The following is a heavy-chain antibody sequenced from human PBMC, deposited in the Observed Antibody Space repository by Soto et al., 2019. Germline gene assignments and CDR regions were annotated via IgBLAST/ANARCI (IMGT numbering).Heavy chain of an antibody. CDR3: AREGGESSDGLYYFDS. CDR1: GGSTSSDNY. J-gene: IGHJ4*02. Sequence: PSETLSLTCTVSGGSTSSDNYWSWIRQPPGKGLEWIGHIYYSGNTDYNPSLKSRLAISIDTSKNQFSPKLSSVTAADPAVYFCAREGGESSDGLYYFDSWGQGSLVTVSS. D-gene: IGHD3-16*01. CDR2: IYYSGNT. V-gene: IGHV4-30-4*01.